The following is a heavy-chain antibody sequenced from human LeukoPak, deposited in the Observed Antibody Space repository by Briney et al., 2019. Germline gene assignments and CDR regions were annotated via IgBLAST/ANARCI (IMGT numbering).Heavy chain of an antibody. V-gene: IGHV1-69*02. CDR3: ASGRSSGYYYGMDV. J-gene: IGHJ6*02. Sequence: SVKVSCKASGGTFSSYTISWVRQAPGQGLEWMGRIIPILGIANYAQKFQGRVMITADKSTSTAYMELSSLRSEDTAVYYCASGRSSGYYYGMDVWGQGTTVTVSS. D-gene: IGHD3-10*01. CDR1: GGTFSSYT. CDR2: IIPILGIA.